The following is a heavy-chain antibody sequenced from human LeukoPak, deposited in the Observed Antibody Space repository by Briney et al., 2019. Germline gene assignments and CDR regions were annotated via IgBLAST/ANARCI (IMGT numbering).Heavy chain of an antibody. Sequence: GGSLGLSCAASGFTFSGYPMHWVRQAPGKGLDWVAVTSYDGSNKYYADSVKGRFTISGDNSKNTLYLQMNSLRPEDAAVYYCARERLWSFDYWGQGTLVTVSS. CDR1: GFTFSGYP. V-gene: IGHV3-30*04. CDR2: TSYDGSNK. CDR3: ARERLWSFDY. D-gene: IGHD3-10*01. J-gene: IGHJ4*02.